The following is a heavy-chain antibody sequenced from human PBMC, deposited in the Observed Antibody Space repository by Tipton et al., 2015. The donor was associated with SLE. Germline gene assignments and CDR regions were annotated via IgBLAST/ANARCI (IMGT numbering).Heavy chain of an antibody. J-gene: IGHJ4*02. V-gene: IGHV3-7*01. CDR1: GFTFSSYW. D-gene: IGHD6-6*01. CDR3: ARDGSGGQLGADYFDY. Sequence: SLRLSCAASGFTFSSYWMSWVRQAPGKGLEWVANIKQDGSEKYYVDSVKGRFTISRDNAKNSLYLQMNSLRAEDTAVYYCARDGSGGQLGADYFDYWGQGTLVTVSS. CDR2: IKQDGSEK.